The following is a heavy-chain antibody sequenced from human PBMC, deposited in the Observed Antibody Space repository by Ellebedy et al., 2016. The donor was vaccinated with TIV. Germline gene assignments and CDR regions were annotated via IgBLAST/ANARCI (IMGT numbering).Heavy chain of an antibody. D-gene: IGHD6-13*01. J-gene: IGHJ4*02. CDR1: GGSFSGYY. CDR3: ARASIAAAGTFDH. V-gene: IGHV4-34*01. CDR2: IHPSGTT. Sequence: MPSETLSLTCAVYGGSFSGYYLTWIRQPAGKGLEWIGEIHPSGTTNYNQSLESRVTISVDTSNNQFSLKLSSVTAADTAVYYCARASIAAAGTFDHWGQGTLVTVSS.